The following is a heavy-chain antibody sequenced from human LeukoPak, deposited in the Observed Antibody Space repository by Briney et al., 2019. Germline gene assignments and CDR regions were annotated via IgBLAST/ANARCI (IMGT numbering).Heavy chain of an antibody. CDR1: GFTITNYG. V-gene: IGHV3-30*02. D-gene: IGHD3-22*01. CDR2: IRYDEKIK. CDR3: AKAPYHSSAYELEFDY. J-gene: IGHJ4*02. Sequence: GGSLRLSCAASGFTITNYGMHWVRQAPGKGLEWVAFIRYDEKIKYYADSVNGRFTISRDNSKNTLFVQMNSLRAEDTALYYCAKAPYHSSAYELEFDYWGQGTLVTVSS.